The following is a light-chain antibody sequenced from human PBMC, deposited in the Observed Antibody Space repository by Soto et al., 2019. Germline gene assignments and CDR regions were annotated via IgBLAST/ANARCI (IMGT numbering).Light chain of an antibody. V-gene: IGKV3-15*01. CDR1: QSVSSN. CDR2: GAS. Sequence: EIVMTQSKGTLSVSPGEKATLSCRASQSVSSNLAWYQQRPGQAPRLLIYGASTRATGIPARFSGSGSGTEFTLTISSLQSEDFAVYYCQQYDNWPPWTFGQGTKVDNK. CDR3: QQYDNWPPWT. J-gene: IGKJ1*01.